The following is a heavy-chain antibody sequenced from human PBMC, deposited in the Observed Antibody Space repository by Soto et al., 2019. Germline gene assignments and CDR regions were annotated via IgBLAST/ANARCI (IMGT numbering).Heavy chain of an antibody. CDR2: IYYSGST. V-gene: IGHV4-61*01. Sequence: XXTLSLPFTVSGGSVSSGSYYWSSIRQPPGKGLEWIGYIYYSGSTYYNPSLKGRLTISVDTSKNQLSLKLSSVTAPDTAVYYCARLHCDSPNCVPLDPWGQGTLVTVSS. J-gene: IGHJ5*02. D-gene: IGHD2-2*01. CDR1: GGSVSSGSYY. CDR3: ARLHCDSPNCVPLDP.